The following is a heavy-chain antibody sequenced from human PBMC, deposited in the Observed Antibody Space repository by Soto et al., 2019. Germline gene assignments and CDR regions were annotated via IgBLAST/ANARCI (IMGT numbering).Heavy chain of an antibody. D-gene: IGHD2-8*02. V-gene: IGHV4-39*01. CDR2: IYYSGST. Sequence: PSETLSLTCAVSGGSISSSNYYWGWIRQPPGKGLEWIGSIYYSGSTYYNPSLKSRVTMSIDTSRNQISLQLTSVTAADTALYFCASPTGGREHRVYYWGLGTLVTVSS. J-gene: IGHJ4*02. CDR3: ASPTGGREHRVYY. CDR1: GGSISSSNYY.